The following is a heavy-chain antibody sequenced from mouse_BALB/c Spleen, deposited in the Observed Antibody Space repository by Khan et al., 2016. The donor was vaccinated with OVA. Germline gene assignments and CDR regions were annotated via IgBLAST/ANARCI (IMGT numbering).Heavy chain of an antibody. CDR1: GYTFTTYW. CDR2: INPSTGYT. D-gene: IGHD1-1*02. CDR3: TRRGLFGVFVY. V-gene: IGHV1-7*01. J-gene: IGHJ3*01. Sequence: VQLQQSGAELANPGASVKMSCKASGYTFTTYWMHWVKQRPGQGLEWIGYINPSTGYTEYNQKFKDKATWTTDKSSSTAYMQLRSLTSEDSAVYSCTRRGLFGVFVYWGQGTLVTVSA.